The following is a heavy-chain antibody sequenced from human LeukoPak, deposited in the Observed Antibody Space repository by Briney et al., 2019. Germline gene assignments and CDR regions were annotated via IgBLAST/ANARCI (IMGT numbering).Heavy chain of an antibody. V-gene: IGHV4-59*08. D-gene: IGHD5-24*01. Sequence: SETLSLTCTVSGGSISSYYWSWIRQPPGKGLEWIGYIYYSGSTNYNPSLKSRVTMSVDTSKNQFSLKLSSVTAADTAVYYCATLDGYNLGLSYWGQGTLVTVSS. CDR3: ATLDGYNLGLSY. J-gene: IGHJ4*02. CDR2: IYYSGST. CDR1: GGSISSYY.